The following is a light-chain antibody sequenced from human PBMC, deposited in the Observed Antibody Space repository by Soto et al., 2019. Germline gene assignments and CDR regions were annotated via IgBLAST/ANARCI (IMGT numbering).Light chain of an antibody. J-gene: IGLJ1*01. CDR1: SSNIGSNT. V-gene: IGLV1-44*01. Sequence: QSVLTQPPSASGTPGQRVTISCSGSSSNIGSNTVNWYQQLPGTAPKLLIYSNNQRPSWVPDRFSGSKSGTSASLAISGLQSGDEADYSCAAWEDRLNGFYVFGTGTKLTVL. CDR3: AAWEDRLNGFYV. CDR2: SNN.